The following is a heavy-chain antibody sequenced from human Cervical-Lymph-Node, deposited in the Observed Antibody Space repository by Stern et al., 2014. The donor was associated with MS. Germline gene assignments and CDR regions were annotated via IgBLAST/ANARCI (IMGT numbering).Heavy chain of an antibody. J-gene: IGHJ5*02. CDR1: GFTFTSSA. D-gene: IGHD3-22*01. CDR3: AARANYYDSPGDWFDP. CDR2: NAVGSGNT. Sequence: QLVQSGPEVKKPGTSVKVSCKASGFTFTSSAVQWVRQARGQRLEWVGWNAVGSGNTNYAQKFQERVTITRDMSTSTAYMELSSLRSEDTAVYYCAARANYYDSPGDWFDPWGQGTLVTVSS. V-gene: IGHV1-58*01.